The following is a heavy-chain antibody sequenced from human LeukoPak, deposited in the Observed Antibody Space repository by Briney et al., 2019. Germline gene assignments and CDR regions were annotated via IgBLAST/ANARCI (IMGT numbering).Heavy chain of an antibody. CDR1: GLTFSSYA. J-gene: IGHJ4*02. V-gene: IGHV3-23*01. CDR2: IGGSGDTT. Sequence: GGSLRLSCAASGLTFSSYALSWVRQAPGKGLEWVSAIGGSGDTTYYADSVKGRFTISRDNSKNTLYLQMNSLRAEDTAVYYCARRSYDSSGYDYWGQGTLVTVSS. D-gene: IGHD3-22*01. CDR3: ARRSYDSSGYDY.